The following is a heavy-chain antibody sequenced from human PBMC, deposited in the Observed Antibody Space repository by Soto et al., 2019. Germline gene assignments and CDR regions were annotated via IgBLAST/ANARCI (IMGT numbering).Heavy chain of an antibody. J-gene: IGHJ4*02. CDR1: GFTFSSYS. D-gene: IGHD1-7*01. CDR3: AREYITGTTFDY. V-gene: IGHV3-21*01. Sequence: PGGSLRLSCAASGFTFSSYSMNWVRQAPGKGLEWVSSISSSSSYIYYADSVKGRFTISRDNAKNSLYLQMNSLRAEDTAVYYCAREYITGTTFDYWGQGTLVTVSS. CDR2: ISSSSSYI.